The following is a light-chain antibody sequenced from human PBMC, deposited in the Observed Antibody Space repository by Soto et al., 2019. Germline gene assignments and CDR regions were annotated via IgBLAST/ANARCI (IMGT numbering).Light chain of an antibody. V-gene: IGKV3D-20*02. Sequence: EIVLTQSPGTLSLSPGERAALSCRASQSVSSSYLAWYQQKPGQAPRLLIYDASNRATGIPARFSGSGSGTDFTLTISSLEPEDFAVYYCQQRGKWLTFGQGTRLEIK. J-gene: IGKJ5*01. CDR3: QQRGKWLT. CDR1: QSVSSSY. CDR2: DAS.